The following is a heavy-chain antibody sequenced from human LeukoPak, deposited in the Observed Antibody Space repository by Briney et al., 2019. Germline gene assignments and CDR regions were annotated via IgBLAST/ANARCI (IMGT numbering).Heavy chain of an antibody. J-gene: IGHJ4*02. CDR1: GFTFSSYS. V-gene: IGHV3-48*04. D-gene: IGHD2-15*01. CDR3: ARDRGGSYSAIDY. Sequence: GGSLRLSCAASGFTFSSYSLNWARQAPGKGLEWVSFISSSSITIYYADSVKGRFTISRDNAEKSLYLQMNSLRAEDTAVYYCARDRGGSYSAIDYWGQGTLVTVSS. CDR2: ISSSSITI.